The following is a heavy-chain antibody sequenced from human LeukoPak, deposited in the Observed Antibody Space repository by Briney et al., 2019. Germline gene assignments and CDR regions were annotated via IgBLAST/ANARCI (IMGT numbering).Heavy chain of an antibody. Sequence: PGGSLRLSCAASGFTFSSYAMSWVRQAPGKGLERVSAISGSGGSTYYADSVKGRFTISRDNSKNTLYLQMNSLRAEDTAVYYCAKGQWELLTLDYWGQGTLVTVSS. D-gene: IGHD1-26*01. CDR3: AKGQWELLTLDY. J-gene: IGHJ4*02. V-gene: IGHV3-23*01. CDR1: GFTFSSYA. CDR2: ISGSGGST.